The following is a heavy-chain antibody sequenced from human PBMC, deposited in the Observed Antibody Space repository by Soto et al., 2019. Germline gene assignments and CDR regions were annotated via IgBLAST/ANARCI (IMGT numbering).Heavy chain of an antibody. J-gene: IGHJ5*02. D-gene: IGHD6-19*01. CDR2: TSYDGSNK. V-gene: IGHV3-30*18. CDR3: AKDKSSGWFDWFDP. CDR1: VFTFSSYG. Sequence: GGSLRLSCVASVFTFSSYGMHWVRQAPGKGLEWVAVTSYDGSNKYYADSVKGRFTISRDNSKNTVYLQMNSLRTEGTAVYYCAKDKSSGWFDWFDPWGQGTQVTVSS.